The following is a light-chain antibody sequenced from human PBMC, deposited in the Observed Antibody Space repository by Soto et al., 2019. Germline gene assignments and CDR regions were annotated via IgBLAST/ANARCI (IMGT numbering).Light chain of an antibody. V-gene: IGKV1-27*01. J-gene: IGKJ1*01. CDR3: QKYNGAPRT. CDR1: QGISNY. CDR2: GAS. Sequence: DIQMTQSPSSLSASIGDRVTITCRASQGISNYLAWYQHKAGKVPNLLIYGASTLQSGVPSRFSGSGSGTEFTLTISSLQPEDVATYYCQKYNGAPRTFGQGTKVAI.